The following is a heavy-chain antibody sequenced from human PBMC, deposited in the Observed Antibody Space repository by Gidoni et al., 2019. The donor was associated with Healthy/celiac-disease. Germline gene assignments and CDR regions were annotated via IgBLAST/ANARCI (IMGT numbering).Heavy chain of an antibody. CDR3: ARHPYKSHYDLDY. J-gene: IGHJ4*02. D-gene: IGHD3-22*01. Sequence: QLQLQESGPGLVKPSETLSLTCTVSGGSISSSSYYWGWIRQPPGKGLEWIGSIYYSGSTYYNPSLKSRVTISVDTSKNQFSLKLSSVTAADTAVYYCARHPYKSHYDLDYWGQGTLVTVSS. CDR2: IYYSGST. CDR1: GGSISSSSYY. V-gene: IGHV4-39*01.